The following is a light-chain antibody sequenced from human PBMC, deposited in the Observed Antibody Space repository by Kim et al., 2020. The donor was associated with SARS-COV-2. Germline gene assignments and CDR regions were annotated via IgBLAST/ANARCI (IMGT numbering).Light chain of an antibody. CDR1: SSDVGNYNL. J-gene: IGLJ2*01. Sequence: SPGQSITISCTGTSSDVGNYNLVSWYQQHPGKAPKLMIYEGSKRPSGVSNRFSGSKSGNTASLTISGLQAEDEADYYCCSYAGSVVFGGGTQLTVL. CDR2: EGS. CDR3: CSYAGSVV. V-gene: IGLV2-23*01.